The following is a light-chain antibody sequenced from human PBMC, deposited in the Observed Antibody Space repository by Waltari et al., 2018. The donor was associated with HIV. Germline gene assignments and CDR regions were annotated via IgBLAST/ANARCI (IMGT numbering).Light chain of an antibody. Sequence: QSALPQPRAVSGTPGQPVNGAGTGPRSDIGGYTYVPWSQQPPDKAPKHLIYDVTERPPGVPERFSGSRSGNTASLSISGLQAAHEADYYCCSYIGRSFSYAFVSGTRVSVL. CDR3: CSYIGRSFSYA. V-gene: IGLV2-11*01. J-gene: IGLJ1*01. CDR2: DVT. CDR1: RSDIGGYTY.